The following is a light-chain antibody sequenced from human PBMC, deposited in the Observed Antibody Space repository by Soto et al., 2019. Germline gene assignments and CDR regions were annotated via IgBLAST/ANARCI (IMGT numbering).Light chain of an antibody. CDR1: QSLSSY. CDR3: QHYGSSART. J-gene: IGKJ2*01. Sequence: EIVLTQSPGTLSLSPGERATLSCRASQSLSSYLAWYQQKPCQAPRLLIYAASSRATGIPDRFSGSGSGTDLTLTISRLEPEDFAVYYCQHYGSSARTFGQGTKLEIK. V-gene: IGKV3-20*01. CDR2: AAS.